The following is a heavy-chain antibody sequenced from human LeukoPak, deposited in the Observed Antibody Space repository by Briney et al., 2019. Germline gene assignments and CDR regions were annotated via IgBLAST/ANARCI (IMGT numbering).Heavy chain of an antibody. V-gene: IGHV3-74*01. J-gene: IGHJ4*02. CDR2: INSDGSST. D-gene: IGHD3-22*01. CDR1: GFTFSSYW. Sequence: GGSLRLSCAASGFTFSSYWMHWVRQAPGKGLVWVSRINSDGSSTSYADSVKGRFTISRDNAKNTLYLQMNSLRAEDTAVYYCARASRSRITMIVVAYFDYWGQGTLVTVSS. CDR3: ARASRSRITMIVVAYFDY.